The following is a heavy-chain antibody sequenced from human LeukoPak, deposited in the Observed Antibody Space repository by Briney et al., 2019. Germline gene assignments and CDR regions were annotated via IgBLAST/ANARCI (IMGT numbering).Heavy chain of an antibody. CDR3: ARSWVVVVPAARGYYYYYMDV. D-gene: IGHD2-2*01. CDR1: GGSISSYY. V-gene: IGHV4-4*07. CDR2: IYTSGST. J-gene: IGHJ6*03. Sequence: SETLSLTCTVSGGSISSYYWSWIRQPAGKGLEWIGRIYTSGSTNYNPSLKSRVTMSVDTSKNQFSLKLSSVTAADTAVYYCARSWVVVVPAARGYYYYYMDVWGKGTTVTVSS.